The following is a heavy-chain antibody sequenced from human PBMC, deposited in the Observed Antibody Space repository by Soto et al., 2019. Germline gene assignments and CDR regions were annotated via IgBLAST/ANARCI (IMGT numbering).Heavy chain of an antibody. D-gene: IGHD5-18*01. CDR2: ISYDGSLQ. CDR3: VSDRGYGHACDPYS. V-gene: IGHV3-30*03. CDR1: GFAFSSYG. J-gene: IGHJ1*01. Sequence: QAQLVESGGGVVQPGRSLRLSCAASGFAFSSYGMHWVRQAPGTGLEWVAVISYDGSLQHYADSVKGRFTISRDNSKNKVVLQMSSLRAEDTGVYYCVSDRGYGHACDPYSWGQGTRVSVCS.